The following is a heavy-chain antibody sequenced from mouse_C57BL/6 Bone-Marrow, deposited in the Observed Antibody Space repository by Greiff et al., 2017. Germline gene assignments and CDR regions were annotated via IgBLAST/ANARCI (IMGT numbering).Heavy chain of an antibody. V-gene: IGHV5-6*01. CDR1: GFTFSSYG. D-gene: IGHD4-1*01. Sequence: EVKLMESGGDLVKPGGSLKLSCAASGFTFSSYGMSWVRQTPDKRLEWVATISSGGSYTYYPDSVKGRFTISRDNAKNTLYLQMSSLKSEDTAMYYCARHENWDAAYWGQGTLVTVSA. J-gene: IGHJ3*01. CDR2: ISSGGSYT. CDR3: ARHENWDAAY.